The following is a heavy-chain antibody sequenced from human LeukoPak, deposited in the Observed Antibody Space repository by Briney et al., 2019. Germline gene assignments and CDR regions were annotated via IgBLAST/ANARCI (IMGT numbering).Heavy chain of an antibody. CDR2: IKQDGSEK. J-gene: IGHJ4*02. CDR3: ARDQGMVRAVYFDY. Sequence: PGGSLRLSCAASGFTFSSYWMSWVRQAPGKGLEWVANIKQDGSEKYYVDSVKGRFTISRDNAKNSLYLQMNSLRAEDTAVYYCARDQGMVRAVYFDYWGQGTLVTVSS. V-gene: IGHV3-7*01. D-gene: IGHD3-10*01. CDR1: GFTFSSYW.